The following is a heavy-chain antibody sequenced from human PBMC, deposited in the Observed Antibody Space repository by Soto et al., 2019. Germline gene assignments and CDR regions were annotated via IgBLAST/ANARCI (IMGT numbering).Heavy chain of an antibody. V-gene: IGHV3-53*01. J-gene: IGHJ6*02. D-gene: IGHD1-26*01. CDR3: ARVRGGATRYYYYGMDV. Sequence: EVQLVESGGGLIQPGGSLRLSCAASGFTVSSNYMSWVRQAPGKGLEWVSVIYSGGSTYYADSVKGRFTISRDNSKNTLYLQMNSLRAEDTAVYYCARVRGGATRYYYYGMDVWGQGTTFTVSS. CDR2: IYSGGST. CDR1: GFTVSSNY.